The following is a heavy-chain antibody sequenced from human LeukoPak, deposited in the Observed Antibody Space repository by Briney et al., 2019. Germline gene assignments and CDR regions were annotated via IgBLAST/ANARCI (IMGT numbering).Heavy chain of an antibody. V-gene: IGHV3-66*02. D-gene: IGHD6-19*01. CDR2: IYSGGST. Sequence: GGSLRLSCAASGFTVSSNYMSWVRQAQGKGLEWVSVIYSGGSTYYADSVKGRFTISRDNSKNTLYLQMNSLRAEDTAVYYCARDRRIAVAGTTIKSNWFDPWGQGTLVTVSS. J-gene: IGHJ5*02. CDR3: ARDRRIAVAGTTIKSNWFDP. CDR1: GFTVSSNY.